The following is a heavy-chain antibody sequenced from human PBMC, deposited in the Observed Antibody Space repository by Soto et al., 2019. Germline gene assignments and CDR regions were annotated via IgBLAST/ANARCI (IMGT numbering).Heavy chain of an antibody. Sequence: SETLSLTCTVSVDSISTYYWSCIRRPAGKGLEWIGRIDASVNTNYNPSLKSRVTTSADTSKKQFSLKLTSVKAADTDVHYCETYTNNWFQPEGTDVWVQGPTVTVSS. J-gene: IGHJ6*02. V-gene: IGHV4-4*07. CDR1: VDSISTYY. D-gene: IGHD1-20*01. CDR3: ETYTNNWFQPEGTDV. CDR2: IDASVNT.